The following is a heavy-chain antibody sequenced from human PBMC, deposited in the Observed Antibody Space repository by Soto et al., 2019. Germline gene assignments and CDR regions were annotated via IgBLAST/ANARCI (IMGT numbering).Heavy chain of an antibody. Sequence: EVQVLESGGGLVQPGGSLRLSCAASGFTFSSYDMSWVRQAPGKGLEWVSGVSASGSITYYADSAKGRFTISRDNAKNTMFLQMNSMRAEDTAVYFCARGDCSGGRCYRGFDYWGQGTLVTVSS. V-gene: IGHV3-23*01. CDR2: VSASGSIT. D-gene: IGHD2-15*01. CDR3: ARGDCSGGRCYRGFDY. CDR1: GFTFSSYD. J-gene: IGHJ4*02.